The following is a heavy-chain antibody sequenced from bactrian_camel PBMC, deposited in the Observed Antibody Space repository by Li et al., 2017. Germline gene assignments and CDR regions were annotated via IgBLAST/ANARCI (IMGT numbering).Heavy chain of an antibody. D-gene: IGHD7*01. Sequence: VQLVESGWGSLQAGVSLRLSCAASGYTYSSNCMGWFRQAPGKEREGVASLSSGGGDTYYRNLAKGRFTISHDGAKRMLFLQMNSLKPEDTAMYYCAADQSTPGICGRGYAYWGQGTQVTVS. CDR1: GYTYSSNC. CDR2: LSSGGGDT. V-gene: IGHV3S40*01. CDR3: AADQSTPGICGRGYAY. J-gene: IGHJ4*01.